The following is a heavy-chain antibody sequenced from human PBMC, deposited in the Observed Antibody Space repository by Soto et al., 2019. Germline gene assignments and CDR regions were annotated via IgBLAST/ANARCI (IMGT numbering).Heavy chain of an antibody. CDR3: ARGFSGDYFDL. CDR1: GGSISSSEYY. CDR2: IFHTGTT. V-gene: IGHV4-30-4*01. D-gene: IGHD1-26*01. Sequence: QVQLQESGPGLVKPSQTLSLTCSVSGGSISSSEYYWSWIRQSPGKGLEWIGYIFHTGTTYYNLSLMSRLTISIDTSKNQFFLPLSSMTAADTAVYYCARGFSGDYFDLWGQGTLVAVS. J-gene: IGHJ4*02.